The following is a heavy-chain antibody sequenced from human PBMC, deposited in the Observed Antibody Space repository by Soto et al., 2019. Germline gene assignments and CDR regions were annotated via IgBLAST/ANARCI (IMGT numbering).Heavy chain of an antibody. CDR1: GYSFTGLD. CDR3: ARGVTAGVDY. Sequence: GASVKVSCKASGYSFTGLDINWVRQTTGQGLEWMGWMEPSSGGTGYAQKFQGRVTMTRDTSINTAYMELSSLTSDDTAFYYCARGVTAGVDYWGQGTLVTVSS. D-gene: IGHD1-26*01. V-gene: IGHV1-8*01. J-gene: IGHJ4*02. CDR2: MEPSSGGT.